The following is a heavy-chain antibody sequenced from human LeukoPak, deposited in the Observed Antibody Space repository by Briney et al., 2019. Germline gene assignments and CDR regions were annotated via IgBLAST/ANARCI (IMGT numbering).Heavy chain of an antibody. CDR2: ISYDGSNK. J-gene: IGHJ4*02. CDR1: GFTFSSYG. D-gene: IGHD4-17*01. CDR3: SYGDYGD. Sequence: GGSLRLSCAASGFTFSSYGMHWVRQAPGKGLEWVAVISYDGSNKYYADSVKGRFTISRDNSKNTLYLQMNSLRAEDTAVYYCSYGDYGDWGQGTLATVSS. V-gene: IGHV3-30*03.